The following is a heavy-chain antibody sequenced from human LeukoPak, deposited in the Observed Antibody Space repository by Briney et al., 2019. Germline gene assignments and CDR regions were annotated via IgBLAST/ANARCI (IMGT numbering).Heavy chain of an antibody. Sequence: GASVKVSCKASGYTFTSYGISWVRQAPGQGLEWMGWISAYNGNTNYAQMLQGRVTMTTDTSTSTAYMELRSLRSDDTAVYYCARDGTAMTTVSWFDPWGQGTLVTVSS. CDR3: ARDGTAMTTVSWFDP. D-gene: IGHD4-11*01. CDR2: ISAYNGNT. CDR1: GYTFTSYG. J-gene: IGHJ5*02. V-gene: IGHV1-18*01.